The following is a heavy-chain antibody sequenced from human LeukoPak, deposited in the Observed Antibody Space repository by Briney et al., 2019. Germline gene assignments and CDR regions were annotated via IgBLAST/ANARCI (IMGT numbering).Heavy chain of an antibody. CDR2: IYYSGSI. V-gene: IGHV4-59*01. CDR1: GGSISNYY. J-gene: IGHJ4*02. CDR3: ARSSYYYDTSGYYLY. Sequence: PSETLSLTCTVSGGSISNYYWSWIRQPPGKGLEWIGYIYYSGSINYNPSLQSRVTISVDTSKNQFSLKLSSVTAADTAVYYCARSSYYYDTSGYYLYWGQGTLVTVSS. D-gene: IGHD3-22*01.